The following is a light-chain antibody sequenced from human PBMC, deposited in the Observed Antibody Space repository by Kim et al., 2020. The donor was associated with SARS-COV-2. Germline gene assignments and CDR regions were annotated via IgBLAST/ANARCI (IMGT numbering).Light chain of an antibody. CDR2: DVI. Sequence: GQSVTISCTGTSSVVGGYNYVSWYQQHPDKAHRLMVFDVIKRPSWVSDRFSGTKSGSTASLTISGLQVEDEADYYCCSYAGTHTVVFGGGTQLTVL. CDR1: SSVVGGYNY. CDR3: CSYAGTHTVV. V-gene: IGLV2-11*03. J-gene: IGLJ2*01.